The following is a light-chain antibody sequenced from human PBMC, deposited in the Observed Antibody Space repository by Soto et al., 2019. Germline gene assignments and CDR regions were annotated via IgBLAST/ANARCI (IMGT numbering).Light chain of an antibody. CDR2: ATS. V-gene: IGKV1-39*01. Sequence: DIPMTPSPSPLSASVGDRVTITFRASQSIKNYLNWYQQKPGKAPKLLIYATSTLQSGVPSRFSGSGSGTDFTLTISSLQPEDFATYSCQQSYTTPITFGQGTKVHIK. J-gene: IGKJ1*01. CDR1: QSIKNY. CDR3: QQSYTTPIT.